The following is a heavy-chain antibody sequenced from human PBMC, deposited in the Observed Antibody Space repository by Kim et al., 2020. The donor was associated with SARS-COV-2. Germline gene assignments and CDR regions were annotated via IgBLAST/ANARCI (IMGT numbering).Heavy chain of an antibody. J-gene: IGHJ6*02. Sequence: GGSLRLSCAASGFTFSSYAMSWVRQAPGKGLEWVSAISGSGGSTYYADSVKGRFTISRDNSKNTLYLQMNSLRAEDTAVYYCAKGSGWLYYYYGMDVWGQGTTVTVSS. CDR3: AKGSGWLYYYYGMDV. CDR1: GFTFSSYA. D-gene: IGHD6-19*01. V-gene: IGHV3-23*01. CDR2: ISGSGGST.